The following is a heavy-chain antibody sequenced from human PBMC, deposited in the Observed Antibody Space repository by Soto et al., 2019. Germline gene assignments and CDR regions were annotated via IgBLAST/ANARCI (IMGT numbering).Heavy chain of an antibody. V-gene: IGHV3-30*18. Sequence: QVQLVESGGGVVQPGRSLRLSCAASGFTFDSYDMHWVRQAPGKGLEWVAVISYGGSDKYYADSVKGRFTISRDNSKNTRSLQMNSLRDEDKALYYCAKESRRYGDYDNWGQGTLVTVSS. CDR2: ISYGGSDK. J-gene: IGHJ4*02. D-gene: IGHD4-17*01. CDR3: AKESRRYGDYDN. CDR1: GFTFDSYD.